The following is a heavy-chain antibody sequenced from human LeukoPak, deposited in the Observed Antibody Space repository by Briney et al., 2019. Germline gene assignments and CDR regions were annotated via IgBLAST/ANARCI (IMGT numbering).Heavy chain of an antibody. CDR2: IYYSGST. V-gene: IGHV4-39*01. CDR1: GVSISSSSYY. J-gene: IGHJ4*02. Sequence: SETLSLTCTVSGVSISSSSYYWGWIRQPPGKGLEWIGSIYYSGSTYYNPSLKSRVTISVDTSKNQCSLKLSSVTAADTAVYYCARGRREWPIDAGGQGTLVTVSS. CDR3: ARGRREWPIDA. D-gene: IGHD3-3*01.